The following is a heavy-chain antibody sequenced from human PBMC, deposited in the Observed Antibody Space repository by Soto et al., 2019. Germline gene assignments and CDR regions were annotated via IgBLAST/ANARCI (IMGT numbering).Heavy chain of an antibody. J-gene: IGHJ4*02. CDR2: VNPNGGST. Sequence: QVQLVQSGAEVKEPGASVKISCKGSGYTFTNFYIHWVRQAPGQGLEWMGIVNPNGGSTNYAQNFKGRITVSRDTSMSTVYMDLSSLRSEDTAVYYCARGLASDDYWGQGTLVTVSS. CDR3: ARGLASDDY. CDR1: GYTFTNFY. V-gene: IGHV1-46*01. D-gene: IGHD6-6*01.